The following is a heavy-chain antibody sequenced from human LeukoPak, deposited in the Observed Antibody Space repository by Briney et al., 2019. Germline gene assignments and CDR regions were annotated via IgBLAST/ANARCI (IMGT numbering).Heavy chain of an antibody. CDR2: IYYSGST. D-gene: IGHD1-7*01. Sequence: SETLSLTCTVSGGSISSYYWSWIRQPTGKGLEWIGYIYYSGSTNYNPSLKSRVTISVDTSKNQFSLKLSSVTAADTAAYYCTREIGGTTVHYWGHGMLVTVSS. J-gene: IGHJ4*01. V-gene: IGHV4-59*12. CDR1: GGSISSYY. CDR3: TREIGGTTVHY.